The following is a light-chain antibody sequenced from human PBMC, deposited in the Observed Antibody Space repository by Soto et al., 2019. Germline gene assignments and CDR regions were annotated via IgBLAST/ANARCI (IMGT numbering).Light chain of an antibody. J-gene: IGKJ5*01. CDR3: QQSYGNPRT. CDR2: GAS. CDR1: QSISSY. Sequence: DIHMTQSPSSLPASVGDRVNITSRASQSISSYLNWYQQTNGKAPHILIYGASSLQSGVPSRFSGSGSRTDFTLTISSLQPEDFGTYYCQQSYGNPRTFGQGTRLEIK. V-gene: IGKV1-39*01.